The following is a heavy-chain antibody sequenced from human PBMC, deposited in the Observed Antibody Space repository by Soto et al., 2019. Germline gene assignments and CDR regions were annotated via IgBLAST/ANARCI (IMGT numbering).Heavy chain of an antibody. J-gene: IGHJ5*02. V-gene: IGHV4-38-2*01. D-gene: IGHD3-16*01. CDR1: GDSIISTHY. Sequence: QVQLQESGPGLVKPSETLSLTCAVSGDSIISTHYWGWIRQPPGKGLEWIGSVYYSGSTHYNPSLKSRVTISVDTSKNQFSLKLSSVTAADTAVYYCVRNVTSATPSWGEKDYKWFDPWGQGTLVTVSS. CDR3: VRNVTSATPSWGEKDYKWFDP. CDR2: VYYSGST.